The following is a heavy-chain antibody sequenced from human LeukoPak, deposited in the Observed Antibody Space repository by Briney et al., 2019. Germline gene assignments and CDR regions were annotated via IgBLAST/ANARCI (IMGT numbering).Heavy chain of an antibody. Sequence: GGSLRLSCAASGFTFSDYYMNWIRQAPGKGLEWLSYISSNGNTIDYADSVKGRFTISRDNAKNSLFLQMNSLRAEDTAVYYCARDSHSYYYDKSPIDFWGQGTTVTVSS. CDR1: GFTFSDYY. CDR2: ISSNGNTI. V-gene: IGHV3-11*01. D-gene: IGHD3-22*01. J-gene: IGHJ3*01. CDR3: ARDSHSYYYDKSPIDF.